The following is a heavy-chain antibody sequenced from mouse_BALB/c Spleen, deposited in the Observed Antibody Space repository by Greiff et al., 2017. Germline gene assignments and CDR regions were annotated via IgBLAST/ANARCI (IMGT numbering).Heavy chain of an antibody. CDR2: ISYDGSN. CDR3: ARERKSYYRYDEAMDY. CDR1: GYSITSGYY. Sequence: EVQRVESGPGLVKPSQSLSLTCSVTGYSITSGYYWNWIRQFPGNKLEWMGYISYDGSNNYNPSLKNRISITRDTSKNQFFLKLNSVTTEDTATYYCARERKSYYRYDEAMDYWGQGTSVTVSS. V-gene: IGHV3-6*02. J-gene: IGHJ4*01. D-gene: IGHD2-14*01.